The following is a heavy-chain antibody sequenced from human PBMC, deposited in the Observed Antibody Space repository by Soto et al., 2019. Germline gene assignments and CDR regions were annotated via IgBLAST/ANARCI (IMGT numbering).Heavy chain of an antibody. D-gene: IGHD2-15*01. CDR2: ISAYNGNT. Sequence: GASVKVSCKASGYTFTSYGISWVRQAPGQGLEWMGWISAYNGNTNYAQKLQGRVTMTTDTSTSTAYMELRSLRSDDTAVYYCSSSKGYCSGGSCYSFHYWGQGTLVTV. CDR3: SSSKGYCSGGSCYSFHY. CDR1: GYTFTSYG. J-gene: IGHJ4*02. V-gene: IGHV1-18*01.